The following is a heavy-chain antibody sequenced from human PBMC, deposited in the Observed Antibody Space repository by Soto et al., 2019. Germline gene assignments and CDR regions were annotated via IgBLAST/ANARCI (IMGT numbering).Heavy chain of an antibody. Sequence: EVQLVESGGGLVQPGRSLRLSCAASGFTFDDYAMHWVRQAPGKGLEWVSGISWNSGSIGYADSVTGRFTISKDDAQTSLYPQMNSLSAEDTALYHCAKDLLAAHYGYYYYMDVWGKRSTVTVSS. CDR3: AKDLLAAHYGYYYYMDV. CDR2: ISWNSGSI. CDR1: GFTFDDYA. J-gene: IGHJ6*03. V-gene: IGHV3-9*01. D-gene: IGHD6-6*01.